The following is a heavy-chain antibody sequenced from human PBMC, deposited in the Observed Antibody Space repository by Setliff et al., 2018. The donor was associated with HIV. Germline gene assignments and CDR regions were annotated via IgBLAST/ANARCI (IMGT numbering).Heavy chain of an antibody. CDR1: GYTFTSYP. V-gene: IGHV1-46*01. Sequence: ASVKVSCKASGYTFTSYPMHWVRQAPGQGLEWMGVINTSGGSAGYAEKSRGRVTMTRDTSTSTVYMDLRNLRSEDTAVYYCARNQGDSSGWYAGDYWGHGTLVTVS. CDR3: ARNQGDSSGWYAGDY. D-gene: IGHD6-19*01. J-gene: IGHJ4*01. CDR2: INTSGGSA.